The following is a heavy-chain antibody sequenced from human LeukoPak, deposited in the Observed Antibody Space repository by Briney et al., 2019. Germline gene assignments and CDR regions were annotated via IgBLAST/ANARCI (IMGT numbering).Heavy chain of an antibody. J-gene: IGHJ4*02. Sequence: GTSLRLSCAASGFTLSSCGMHWIRQAPGKGLEWVAVITYDGITTYYDDSGKGRFTISRDTSKSMLYLQVNSLRPEDTAVYYCVKEQSSGNYRTADFWGQGTLVTVSS. CDR1: GFTLSSCG. CDR3: VKEQSSGNYRTADF. V-gene: IGHV3-30*18. D-gene: IGHD3-10*01. CDR2: ITYDGITT.